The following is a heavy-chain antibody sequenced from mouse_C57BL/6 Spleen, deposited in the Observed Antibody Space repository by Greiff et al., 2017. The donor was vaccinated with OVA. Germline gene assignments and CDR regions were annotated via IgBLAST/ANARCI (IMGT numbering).Heavy chain of an antibody. D-gene: IGHD2-4*01. CDR1: GYSFTDYN. V-gene: IGHV1-39*01. CDR2: INPNYGTT. Sequence: VHVKQSGPELVKPGASVKISCKASGYSFTDYNMNWVKQSNGKSLEWIGVINPNYGTTSYNQKFKGKATLTVDQSSSIAYMQLNSLTSEDSAVYYCARPYDYDERDAYFDVWGTGTTVTVSS. J-gene: IGHJ1*03. CDR3: ARPYDYDERDAYFDV.